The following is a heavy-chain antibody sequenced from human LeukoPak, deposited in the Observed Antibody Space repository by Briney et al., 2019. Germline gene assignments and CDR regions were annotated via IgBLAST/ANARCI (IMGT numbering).Heavy chain of an antibody. CDR1: GFTFSDYS. J-gene: IGHJ1*01. CDR2: ISRSSRHV. V-gene: IGHV3-21*01. D-gene: IGHD1-1*01. Sequence: GGSLRLSCAASGFTFSDYSMNWVRQAPGEGLEWVSSISRSSRHVYYAGSVKGRFTISRDNAKNSLYLQMNSLRAKDMAVYFCVRDLMGSGSTTAYLHHWGQGTLVTVSS. CDR3: VRDLMGSGSTTAYLHH.